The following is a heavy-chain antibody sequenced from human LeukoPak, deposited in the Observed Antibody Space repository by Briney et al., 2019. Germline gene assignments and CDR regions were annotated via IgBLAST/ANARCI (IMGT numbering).Heavy chain of an antibody. CDR1: GGSISSYY. CDR2: IYYSGST. D-gene: IGHD6-6*01. Sequence: SETLSLTCTVSGGSISSYYWSWIRQPPGKGLEWIGYIYYSGSTNYNPSLKSRVTISVDTSKNQFSLKLTSVTAADTAVYYCAVEYSSSSGVYYYYYMDVWGKGTTVTVSS. CDR3: AVEYSSSSGVYYYYYMDV. V-gene: IGHV4-59*08. J-gene: IGHJ6*03.